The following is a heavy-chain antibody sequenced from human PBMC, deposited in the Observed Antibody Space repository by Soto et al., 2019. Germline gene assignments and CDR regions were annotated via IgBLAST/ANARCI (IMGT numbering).Heavy chain of an antibody. J-gene: IGHJ4*02. Sequence: VGSLRLSCAARGLTFSTYWMHWVRQAPGEGLVWVSRISGDGSTTNYVDSVEGRFTISRDNASNTLYLQMNSLRDDDTAMYYCAGGGQSGSHTYIFDSWGQGTMVTVSS. CDR2: ISGDGSTT. V-gene: IGHV3-74*01. D-gene: IGHD1-26*01. CDR1: GLTFSTYW. CDR3: AGGGQSGSHTYIFDS.